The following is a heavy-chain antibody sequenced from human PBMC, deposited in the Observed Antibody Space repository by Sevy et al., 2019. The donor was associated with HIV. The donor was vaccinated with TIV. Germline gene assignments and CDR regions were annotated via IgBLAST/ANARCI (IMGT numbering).Heavy chain of an antibody. V-gene: IGHV3-30-3*01. Sequence: GGSLRLSCAASGFAFSNYFAMLWVRQAPGKGLEWVALISYDGSDKYYADSVNGRFTISRDNFKNTLYLQMNSLTTEDTAVYYCARPRANYVDHYFFYAMDVWGQGTTVTVSS. J-gene: IGHJ6*02. D-gene: IGHD4-17*01. CDR3: ARPRANYVDHYFFYAMDV. CDR2: ISYDGSDK. CDR1: GFAFSNYFA.